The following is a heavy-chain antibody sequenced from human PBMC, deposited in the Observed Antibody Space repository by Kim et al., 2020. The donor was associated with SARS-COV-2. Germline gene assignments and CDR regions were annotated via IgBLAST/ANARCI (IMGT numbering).Heavy chain of an antibody. V-gene: IGHV4-34*01. CDR3: ARDCTRTVAGTLYYFDY. CDR1: GGSFSGYY. Sequence: SETLSLTCAVYGGSFSGYYWSWIRQPPGKGLEWIGEINHSGSTNYNPSLKSRVTISVDTSKNQFSLKLSSVTAADTAVYYCARDCTRTVAGTLYYFDYWGQRTLVTVSS. J-gene: IGHJ4*02. CDR2: INHSGST. D-gene: IGHD6-19*01.